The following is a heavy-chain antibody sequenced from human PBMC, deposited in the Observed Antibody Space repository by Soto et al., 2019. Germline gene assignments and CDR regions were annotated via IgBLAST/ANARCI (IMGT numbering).Heavy chain of an antibody. CDR2: ISYDGSNK. Sequence: QVQLVESGGGVVQPGRSLRLSCAASGFTFSSYGMHWVRQAPGKGLEWVAVISYDGSNKYYADSVKGRFTISRDNSKNTLYLQMNSLRAEDTAVYYCAKDAGGSYAFDFYYYGMDVWGQGTTVTVSS. V-gene: IGHV3-30*18. CDR3: AKDAGGSYAFDFYYYGMDV. J-gene: IGHJ6*02. D-gene: IGHD1-26*01. CDR1: GFTFSSYG.